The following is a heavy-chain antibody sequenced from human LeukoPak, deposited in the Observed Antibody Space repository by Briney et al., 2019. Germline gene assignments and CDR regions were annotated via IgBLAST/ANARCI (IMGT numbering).Heavy chain of an antibody. CDR1: DYTFTVSYG. J-gene: IGHJ3*02. V-gene: IGHV1-18*01. Sequence: GASVKVSCEASDYTFTVSYGISWVRQAPGQGLEWMGWISAYNGNTNYAQKVQGRVTMTTDTSTSTAYMELRSLRSDDTAVYYCARGRTMADAFDIWGQGTMVVVSS. CDR3: ARGRTMADAFDI. CDR2: ISAYNGNT. D-gene: IGHD3-10*01.